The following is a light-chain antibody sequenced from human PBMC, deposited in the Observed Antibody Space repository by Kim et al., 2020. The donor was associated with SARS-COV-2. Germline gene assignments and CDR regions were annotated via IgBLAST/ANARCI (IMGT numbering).Light chain of an antibody. J-gene: IGKJ4*01. Sequence: DLQMTQSPSSLSASVGDRVTITCRASHSITTYLNWYQHKPGTAPKLLIYGASVLQSGVPSRFGGSGSGTEFTLTIASLQPEDFATYYCQKSYTTPLTFGGGTKVDIK. CDR2: GAS. V-gene: IGKV1-39*01. CDR3: QKSYTTPLT. CDR1: HSITTY.